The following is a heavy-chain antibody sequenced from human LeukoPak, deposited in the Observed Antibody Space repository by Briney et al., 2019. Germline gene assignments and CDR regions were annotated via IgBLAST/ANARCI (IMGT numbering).Heavy chain of an antibody. CDR1: GYTFTSYD. D-gene: IGHD3-10*01. J-gene: IGHJ5*02. CDR3: ARKGYYGSGSYYNNWFDP. Sequence: ASVKVSYKASGYTFTSYDINWVRQATGQGLEWMGWMNPNSGNTGYAQKFQGRVTMTRNTSISTAYMELSSLRSEDTAVYYCARKGYYGSGSYYNNWFDPWGQGTLVTVSS. V-gene: IGHV1-8*01. CDR2: MNPNSGNT.